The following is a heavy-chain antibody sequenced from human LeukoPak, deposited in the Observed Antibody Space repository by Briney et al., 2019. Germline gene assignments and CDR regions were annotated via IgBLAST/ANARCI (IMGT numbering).Heavy chain of an antibody. V-gene: IGHV3-23*01. Sequence: PGGSLRLSCAASGFTFSSYAMSWVRQAPGKGLEWVSAISGSGGSTYYADSVKGRFTISRDNSKNTLYLQMNSLRAEDTAVYYCAKNGGYDILTGYPCNYWGQGTLVTVSS. CDR1: GFTFSSYA. CDR3: AKNGGYDILTGYPCNY. CDR2: ISGSGGST. D-gene: IGHD3-9*01. J-gene: IGHJ4*02.